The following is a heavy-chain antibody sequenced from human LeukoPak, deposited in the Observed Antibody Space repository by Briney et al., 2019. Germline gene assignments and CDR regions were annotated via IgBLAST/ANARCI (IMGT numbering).Heavy chain of an antibody. V-gene: IGHV3-23*01. CDR1: GFTFSSYA. J-gene: IGHJ4*02. CDR3: AKERGLSGSYPFDY. CDR2: IGSGGTT. Sequence: GGSLRLSCAASGFTFSSYAMSWVRQAPGKGLEWVSAIGSGGTTYYADSVKGRFTISRDNSKNTLFLQMNSLRAEDTAVYYCAKERGLSGSYPFDYWGQGTLVTVSS. D-gene: IGHD1-26*01.